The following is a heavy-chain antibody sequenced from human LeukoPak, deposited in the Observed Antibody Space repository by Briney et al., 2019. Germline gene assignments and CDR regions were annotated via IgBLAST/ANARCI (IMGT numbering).Heavy chain of an antibody. CDR3: AKDPEAYDVSGWFDP. CDR2: ISGSGGSP. V-gene: IGHV3-23*01. Sequence: PGGSLRLSCAASGFAFSYAWMSWVRQAPGKGLEWVSIISGSGGSPNYADSVKGRFTISRDNSKNTLYLQMNSLRAGDTAVYYCAKDPEAYDVSGWFDPWGQGTLVTVSS. D-gene: IGHD2-8*01. CDR1: GFAFSYAW. J-gene: IGHJ5*02.